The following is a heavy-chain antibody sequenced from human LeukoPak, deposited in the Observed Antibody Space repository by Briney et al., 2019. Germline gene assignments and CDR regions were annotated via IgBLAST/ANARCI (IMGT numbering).Heavy chain of an antibody. Sequence: GRSLRLSCAASGFTFDDYAMHWVRQAPGKGLEWVSGISWNSGSIGYADSVKGRFTISRDDSKNSLYLQMDSLKTEDTAVYFCTSSAYDYRFFGNWGQGTLVTVSS. J-gene: IGHJ4*02. D-gene: IGHD5-12*01. CDR1: GFTFDDYA. CDR3: TSSAYDYRFFGN. V-gene: IGHV3-9*01. CDR2: ISWNSGSI.